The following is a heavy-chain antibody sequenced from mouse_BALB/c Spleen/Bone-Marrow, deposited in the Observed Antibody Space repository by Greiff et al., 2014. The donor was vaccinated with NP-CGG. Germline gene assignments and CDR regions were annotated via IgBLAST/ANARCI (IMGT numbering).Heavy chain of an antibody. V-gene: IGHV1-77*01. CDR1: GYIFTDYV. Sequence: QVQLQQSGPELVKPGASVKMSCKASGYIFTDYVINWVKQGGGQGLEWIGEIYPESGSTYYNEKFKGKATLTADKSSNTVYMQLSSLTSEDSAVYFCARGPWFTYWGQGTLVTVSA. CDR2: IYPESGST. CDR3: ARGPWFTY. J-gene: IGHJ3*01.